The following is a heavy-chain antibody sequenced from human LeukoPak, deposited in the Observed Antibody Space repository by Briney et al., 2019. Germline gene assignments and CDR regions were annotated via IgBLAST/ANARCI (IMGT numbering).Heavy chain of an antibody. J-gene: IGHJ4*02. CDR2: IYYTGST. CDR1: GGSIGSYY. CDR3: ARVRQGHFDY. Sequence: SETLSLTCTVSGGSIGSYYWSWIRQSPGKGLDWICYIYYTGSTDYNPSLKSRVTISVDTSKNQFSLKLSSVTAADTAVYYCARVRQGHFDYWGQGTLVTVSS. V-gene: IGHV4-59*12.